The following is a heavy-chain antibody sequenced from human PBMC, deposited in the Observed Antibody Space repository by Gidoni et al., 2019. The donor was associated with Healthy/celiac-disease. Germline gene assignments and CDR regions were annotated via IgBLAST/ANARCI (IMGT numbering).Heavy chain of an antibody. Sequence: QVQLHVSGPGLVKPSGTLSLTVAVSGGSISSSNWWSWVRQPQGKGLEWIGEICHSGSTNSNPSLKSRVTISGDKSKNQFSLKLSSVTAADTAVYYCARGRGAGGPSKPNYNNWGQGTLVTVSS. V-gene: IGHV4-4*02. D-gene: IGHD1-1*01. J-gene: IGHJ4*02. CDR3: ARGRGAGGPSKPNYNN. CDR1: GGSISSSNW. CDR2: ICHSGST.